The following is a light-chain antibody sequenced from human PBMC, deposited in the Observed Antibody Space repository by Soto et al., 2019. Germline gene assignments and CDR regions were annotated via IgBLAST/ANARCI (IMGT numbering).Light chain of an antibody. Sequence: EIVLTQSPGTLSLSPGERAILSCRASQSVSSNYLAWYQRKPGQAPRLLIYDTSSRATGVPDRFSGSGSGTDFTLTISRLEPEDVAVFSCQQYGSSPRTFGGGTKVEIK. CDR3: QQYGSSPRT. J-gene: IGKJ4*01. CDR2: DTS. CDR1: QSVSSNY. V-gene: IGKV3-20*01.